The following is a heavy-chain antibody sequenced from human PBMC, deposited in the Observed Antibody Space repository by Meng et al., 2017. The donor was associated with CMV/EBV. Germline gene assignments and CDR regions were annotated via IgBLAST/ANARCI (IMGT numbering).Heavy chain of an antibody. CDR2: IYYSGST. CDR3: ARTGIAAAGHNWFDP. Sequence: SGGSISSGGSYWSWIRQHPGKGLEWIGYIYYSGSTYYNPSLKSRVTISVDTSKNQFSLKLSSVTAADTAVYYCARTGIAAAGHNWFDPWGQGTLVTVSS. D-gene: IGHD6-13*01. CDR1: GGSISSGGSY. J-gene: IGHJ5*02. V-gene: IGHV4-31*02.